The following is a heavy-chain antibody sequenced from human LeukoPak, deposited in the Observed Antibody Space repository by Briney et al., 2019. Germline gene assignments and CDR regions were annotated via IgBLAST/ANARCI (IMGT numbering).Heavy chain of an antibody. V-gene: IGHV1-8*03. CDR1: GYTFTSYD. CDR3: AREGPEQQLNWGWFDP. Sequence: ASVKVSCKASGYTFTSYDINWVRQATGQGLEWMGWMNPNSGNTGYARKFQGRVTITRNTSISTAYMELSSLRSEDTAVYYCAREGPEQQLNWGWFDPWGQGTLVTVSS. J-gene: IGHJ5*02. D-gene: IGHD6-13*01. CDR2: MNPNSGNT.